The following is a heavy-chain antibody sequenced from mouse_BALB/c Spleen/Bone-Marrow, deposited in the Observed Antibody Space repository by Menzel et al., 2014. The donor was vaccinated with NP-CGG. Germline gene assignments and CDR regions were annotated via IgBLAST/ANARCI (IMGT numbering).Heavy chain of an antibody. CDR3: ARSGSGYDGFAY. J-gene: IGHJ3*01. V-gene: IGHV1S29*02. CDR1: GYTFTDYN. D-gene: IGHD2-2*01. CDR2: IYPYNGGT. Sequence: VQLQQSGPELVKPGASVKISCKASGYTFTDYNMHWVKQSHGKSLEWIGYIYPYNGGTGYNQKFKSKATLTVDNSSSTAYMEFRSLTSEDSAVYYCARSGSGYDGFAYWGQGTLVTVSA.